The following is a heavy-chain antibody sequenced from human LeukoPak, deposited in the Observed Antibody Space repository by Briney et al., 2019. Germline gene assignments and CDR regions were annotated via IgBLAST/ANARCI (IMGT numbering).Heavy chain of an antibody. CDR2: IHPHGIF. CDR3: ARGRDRSKAGDH. V-gene: IGHV4-34*01. J-gene: IGHJ5*02. Sequence: SETLSLTCDVSGGSCDDYYCSWIRQPPGKGLEWIGEIHPHGIFYYNSSLMSRVTISIDTSKSQFSLRLSSVTAADTAFYYCARGRDRSKAGDHWGQGSLVTVSS. D-gene: IGHD5-24*01. CDR1: GGSCDDYY.